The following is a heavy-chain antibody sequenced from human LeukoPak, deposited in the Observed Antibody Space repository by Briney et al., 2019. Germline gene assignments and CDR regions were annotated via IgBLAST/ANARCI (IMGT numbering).Heavy chain of an antibody. D-gene: IGHD3-22*01. J-gene: IGHJ4*02. V-gene: IGHV1-2*02. Sequence: ASVKVSCKASGYTFTGYYMHWVRQAPGRGLEWMGWINPNSGGTNYAQKFQGRVTMTRDTSISTAYMELSRLRSDDTAVYYCARDDSSCYYYEGAFYDYWGQGTLVTVSS. CDR1: GYTFTGYY. CDR2: INPNSGGT. CDR3: ARDDSSCYYYEGAFYDY.